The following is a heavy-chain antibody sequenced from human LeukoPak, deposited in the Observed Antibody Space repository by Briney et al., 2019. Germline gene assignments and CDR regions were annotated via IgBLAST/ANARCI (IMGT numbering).Heavy chain of an antibody. V-gene: IGHV4-34*01. Sequence: PSETLSLTCAVYGGPFSGYYWSWIRQPPGKGLEWIGEINHSGSANYNPSLKSRVTISVDMSKNQFSLKLNSVTAADTAVYYCARARGDYYDSSGYHSAFDYWGKGTLDSVSS. CDR1: GGPFSGYY. D-gene: IGHD3-22*01. CDR2: INHSGSA. J-gene: IGHJ4*02. CDR3: ARARGDYYDSSGYHSAFDY.